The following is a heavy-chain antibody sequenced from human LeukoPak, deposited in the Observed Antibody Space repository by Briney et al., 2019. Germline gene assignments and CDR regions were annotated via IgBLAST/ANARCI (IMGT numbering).Heavy chain of an antibody. CDR1: GYTFTSYA. V-gene: IGHV7-4-1*02. J-gene: IGHJ4*02. Sequence: ASVKVSCKASGYTFTSYAMNWVRQAPGQGLEWMGWINTNTGNPTYAQGFTGRFVFSLDTSVSTAYLQISSLKAEDTAVYYCARELTGYDFWSGYSGWDFDYWGQGTLVTVSS. CDR3: ARELTGYDFWSGYSGWDFDY. D-gene: IGHD3-3*01. CDR2: INTNTGNP.